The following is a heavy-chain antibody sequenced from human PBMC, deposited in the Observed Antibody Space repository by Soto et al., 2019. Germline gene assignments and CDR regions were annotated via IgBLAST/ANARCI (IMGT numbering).Heavy chain of an antibody. D-gene: IGHD4-17*01. CDR1: GFTFSSYS. Sequence: GGSLRLSCAASGFTFSSYSMNWVRQAPGKGLEWVSSISSSSSYIYYADSVKGRFTISRDNAKNSLYLQMNSLRAEDTAVYYCASAEHDYGDYPWFDPWGQGTLVTVSS. J-gene: IGHJ5*02. CDR3: ASAEHDYGDYPWFDP. V-gene: IGHV3-21*01. CDR2: ISSSSSYI.